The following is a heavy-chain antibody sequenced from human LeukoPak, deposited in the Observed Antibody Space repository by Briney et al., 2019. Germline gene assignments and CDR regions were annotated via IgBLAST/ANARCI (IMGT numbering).Heavy chain of an antibody. V-gene: IGHV4-4*07. Sequence: SETLSLTCTVSGGSISSYYWNWIRQPAGKGLEWIGRIYTSGSTNYNPSLKSRVTMSVDTSKNQFSLNLISVTAADTAVYYCARGKDYYDSSGYSNAFDIWGQGTMVTVSS. CDR2: IYTSGST. D-gene: IGHD3-22*01. CDR1: GGSISSYY. CDR3: ARGKDYYDSSGYSNAFDI. J-gene: IGHJ3*02.